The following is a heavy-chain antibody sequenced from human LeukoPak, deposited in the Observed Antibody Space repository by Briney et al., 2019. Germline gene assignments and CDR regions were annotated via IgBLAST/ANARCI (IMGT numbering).Heavy chain of an antibody. CDR2: IYHSGST. V-gene: IGHV4-38-2*01. Sequence: SETLSLTCAVSGYSISSGYYWGWIRQPPGKGLEWIGSIYHSGSTYYNPSLKSRVTISVDTSKNQFSLKLSSVTAADTAVYYCARCIAAAGIEYFQHWGQGTLVTASS. CDR1: GYSISSGYY. J-gene: IGHJ1*01. CDR3: ARCIAAAGIEYFQH. D-gene: IGHD6-13*01.